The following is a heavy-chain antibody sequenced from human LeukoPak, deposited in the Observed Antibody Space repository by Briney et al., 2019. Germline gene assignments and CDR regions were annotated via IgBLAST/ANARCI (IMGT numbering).Heavy chain of an antibody. V-gene: IGHV1-2*02. CDR3: ASHGPTLDY. Sequence: SVKVSCKASGYTFTSYDINWVRQATGQGLEWMGWINPNSGGTNYAQKFQGRVTMTRDTSISTAYMELSRLRSDDTAVYYCASHGPTLDYWGQGTLVTVSS. J-gene: IGHJ4*02. CDR2: INPNSGGT. CDR1: GYTFTSYD.